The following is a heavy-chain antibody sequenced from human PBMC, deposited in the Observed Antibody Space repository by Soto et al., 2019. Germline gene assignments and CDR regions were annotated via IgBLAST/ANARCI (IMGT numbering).Heavy chain of an antibody. J-gene: IGHJ4*02. V-gene: IGHV1-46*03. Sequence: ASVKGSCKASGYTFTSYYMHWVRQAPGQRLEWMGIINPSNSTTYAQKFQGRVTMTRDTSTSTVYMELSSLRSEDTAVYYCTRVSCTGGSCYSIDSWGQGTPVTVSS. CDR2: INPSNST. CDR3: TRVSCTGGSCYSIDS. CDR1: GYTFTSYY. D-gene: IGHD2-15*01.